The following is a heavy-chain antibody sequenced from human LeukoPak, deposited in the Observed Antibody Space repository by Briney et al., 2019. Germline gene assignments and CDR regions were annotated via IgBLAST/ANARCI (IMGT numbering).Heavy chain of an antibody. V-gene: IGHV4-38-2*02. Sequence: PSETLSLTCTVSGYSISSGYYWGWIRQPPGKGLEWIGRIYHSGSTYYNPSLKSRVTISVDTSKNQFSLKLSSVTAADTAVYYCAREILYYGSGSYRNYWGQGTLVTVSS. CDR3: AREILYYGSGSYRNY. CDR1: GYSISSGYY. D-gene: IGHD3-10*01. J-gene: IGHJ4*02. CDR2: IYHSGST.